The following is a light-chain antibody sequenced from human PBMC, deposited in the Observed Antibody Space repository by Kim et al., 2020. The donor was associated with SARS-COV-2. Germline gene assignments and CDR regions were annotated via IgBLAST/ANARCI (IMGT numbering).Light chain of an antibody. J-gene: IGKJ2*01. CDR3: MQGTHWQT. CDR2: EVS. V-gene: IGKV2-30*02. Sequence: DVVLTQSPLSLPVTLGQPASMSCRSSQSLVHSDGNTYLHWFQQRPGQSPRRLIYEVSKRDSGVPDRFSGSGSGTDFTLKISRVEAEDIGVYYCMQGTHWQTFAQGTKL. CDR1: QSLVHSDGNTY.